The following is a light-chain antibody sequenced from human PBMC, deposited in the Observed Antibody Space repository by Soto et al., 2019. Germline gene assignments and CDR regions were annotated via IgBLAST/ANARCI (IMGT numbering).Light chain of an antibody. CDR2: GAS. J-gene: IGKJ5*01. CDR1: QSVGSNY. CDR3: QQYDNSIT. V-gene: IGKV3-20*01. Sequence: EIVLTQSPDTLSLSPGESATLSCRASQSVGSNYLAWYQQKPGQAPRLLIYGASIRATGIPDRFSGSGSGTDFTLTISRLEPEDFAVFYCQQYDNSITFGQGTRLEIE.